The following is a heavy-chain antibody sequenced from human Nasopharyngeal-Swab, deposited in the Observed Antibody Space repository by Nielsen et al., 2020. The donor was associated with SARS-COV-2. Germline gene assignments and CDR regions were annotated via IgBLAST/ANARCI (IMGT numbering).Heavy chain of an antibody. Sequence: GGSLRLSCAASGFTFSSYWMSWVRQAPGKGLEWVANIKQDGSEKYYVDSVKGRFTISRDNAKNSLYLQMNSLRAEDTAVYYCARDGLRFLEWLAHDYWSQGTLVTVSS. J-gene: IGHJ4*02. CDR1: GFTFSSYW. CDR2: IKQDGSEK. CDR3: ARDGLRFLEWLAHDY. D-gene: IGHD3-3*01. V-gene: IGHV3-7*01.